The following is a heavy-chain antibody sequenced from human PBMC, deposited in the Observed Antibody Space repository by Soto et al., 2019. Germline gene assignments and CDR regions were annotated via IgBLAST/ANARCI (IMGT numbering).Heavy chain of an antibody. CDR3: AREVGPYYDILTGQTYTYYNGMDV. CDR1: GYTFTGYY. CDR2: INPNSGGT. D-gene: IGHD3-9*01. Sequence: ASVKVSCKASGYTFTGYYMHWVRQAPGQGLEWMGWINPNSGGTNYAQKFQGWVTMTRDTSISTAYMELSRLRSDDTAVYYCAREVGPYYDILTGQTYTYYNGMDVWGQGTTVTVSS. J-gene: IGHJ6*02. V-gene: IGHV1-2*04.